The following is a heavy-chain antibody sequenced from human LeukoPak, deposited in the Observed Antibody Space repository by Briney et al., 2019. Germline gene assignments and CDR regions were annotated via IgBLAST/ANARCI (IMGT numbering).Heavy chain of an antibody. Sequence: GGSLRLSCAASGFTFSSYTMHWVRQAPGKGLEWVAVIWYDGNNKYYADSVKGRFTISRDNSKNTLYLQMNSLRAEDTAVYYCARDRPLRFLDYYYGMDVWGQGTTVTVSS. CDR1: GFTFSSYT. V-gene: IGHV3-30-3*01. CDR2: IWYDGNNK. CDR3: ARDRPLRFLDYYYGMDV. J-gene: IGHJ6*02. D-gene: IGHD3-3*01.